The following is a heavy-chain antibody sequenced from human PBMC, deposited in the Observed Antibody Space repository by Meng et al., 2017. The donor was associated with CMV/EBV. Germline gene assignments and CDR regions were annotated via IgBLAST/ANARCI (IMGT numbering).Heavy chain of an antibody. CDR1: GGSISSGGHY. CDR2: IYYSGST. V-gene: IGHV4-31*03. Sequence: SETLSLTCTVSGGSISSGGHYWSWIRQHPGKGLEWIGYIYYSGSTYYNPSLKSRVTISVDTSKNQFSLKLSSVTAADTAVYYCARRPRDGGVDYWGQGTLVTVSS. J-gene: IGHJ4*02. CDR3: ARRPRDGGVDY. D-gene: IGHD2-15*01.